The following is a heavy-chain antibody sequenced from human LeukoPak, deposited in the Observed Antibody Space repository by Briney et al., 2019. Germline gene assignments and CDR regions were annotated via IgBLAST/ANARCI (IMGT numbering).Heavy chain of an antibody. CDR2: IKQDGSEK. Sequence: GGSLRLSCAAFSGYWMTWVRQAPGKGLEWVANIKQDGSEKYYVDSVKGRFTISRDNAKNSLYLQMNSLRAEDTAVYYCAREIVGATSFDYWGQGTLVTVSS. CDR1: SGYW. V-gene: IGHV3-7*01. J-gene: IGHJ4*02. CDR3: AREIVGATSFDY. D-gene: IGHD1-26*01.